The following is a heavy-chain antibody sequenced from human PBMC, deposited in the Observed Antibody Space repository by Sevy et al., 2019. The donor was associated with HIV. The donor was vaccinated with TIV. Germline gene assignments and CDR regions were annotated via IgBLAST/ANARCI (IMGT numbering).Heavy chain of an antibody. CDR2: IYYSGST. CDR3: VCAGTTPYYYGMDV. Sequence: SETLSLTCTVSGGSISSGDYYWSWIRQPPGKGLEWIGYIYYSGSTYYNPSLKSRVTISVDTSKNQFSLKLSSVTAADTAVYYCVCAGTTPYYYGMDVWGQRTTVTVSS. V-gene: IGHV4-30-4*01. J-gene: IGHJ6*02. D-gene: IGHD1-7*01. CDR1: GGSISSGDYY.